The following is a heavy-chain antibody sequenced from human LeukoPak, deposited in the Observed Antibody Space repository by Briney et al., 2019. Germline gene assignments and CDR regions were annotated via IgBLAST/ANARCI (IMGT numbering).Heavy chain of an antibody. CDR1: GFTFSSSV. J-gene: IGHJ4*02. CDR2: ISNSGGSI. V-gene: IGHV3-23*01. D-gene: IGHD2-2*01. Sequence: GGSLRLSCAASGFTFSSSVMGWVRQTPGKGLEWVSAISNSGGSINYADSVKGRFTISRDNSKNTLYLQMNGLRAEDTAIYYCAKGGYCSSTSCMFDYWGQGTLVTVSS. CDR3: AKGGYCSSTSCMFDY.